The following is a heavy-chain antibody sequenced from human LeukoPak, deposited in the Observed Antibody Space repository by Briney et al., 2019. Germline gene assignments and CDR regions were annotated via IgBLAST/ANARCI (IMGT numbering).Heavy chain of an antibody. J-gene: IGHJ4*02. CDR1: GGSISSYY. CDR3: ARGLYSSSWCFFDS. Sequence: SETLSLTCTVSGGSISSYYWNWIRQPAGKGLEWIGHISASGSTNYNPSLNSRATMSLDTSKNQFSLKLSSVTAADAAVYYCARGLYSSSWCFFDSWGQGTLVTVSS. V-gene: IGHV4-4*07. CDR2: ISASGST. D-gene: IGHD6-13*01.